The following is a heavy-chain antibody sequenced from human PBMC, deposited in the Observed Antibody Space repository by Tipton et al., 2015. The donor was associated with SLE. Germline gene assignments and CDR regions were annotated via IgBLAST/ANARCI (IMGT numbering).Heavy chain of an antibody. D-gene: IGHD6-13*01. J-gene: IGHJ5*02. CDR2: IYSGGST. CDR1: GFTVSSNY. V-gene: IGHV3-53*04. CDR3: ARVGGGSSWYGWFDP. Sequence: SLRLSCAASGFTVSSNYMSWVRQAPGKGLEWVSVIYSGGSTYYADSVKGRFTISRHNSKNTLYLQMNSLRAEDTAVYYCARVGGGSSWYGWFDPWGQGTLVTVSP.